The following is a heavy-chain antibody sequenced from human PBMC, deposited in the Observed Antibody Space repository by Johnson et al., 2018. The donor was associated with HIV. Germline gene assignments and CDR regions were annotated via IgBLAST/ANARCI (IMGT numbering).Heavy chain of an antibody. Sequence: VQLVESGGGLVQPGGSLRLSCAASGFTVSSNYMSWVRQAPGKGLEWVSGIYSGGSTNYADSVKGRLTISRDNSKNTLYLQMNSLRAEETAVYYCAGGVGGASRSRAFDIWGQGTMVTVSS. CDR3: AGGVGGASRSRAFDI. D-gene: IGHD1-26*01. V-gene: IGHV3-66*02. CDR1: GFTVSSNY. J-gene: IGHJ3*02. CDR2: IYSGGST.